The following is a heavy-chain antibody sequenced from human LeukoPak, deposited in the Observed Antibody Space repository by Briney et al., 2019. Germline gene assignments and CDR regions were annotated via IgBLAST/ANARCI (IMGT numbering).Heavy chain of an antibody. CDR3: AREGTGSYMDV. V-gene: IGHV3-74*03. CDR1: GFTLSSYW. Sequence: PGGSLRLSCAASGFTLSSYWMHWVRQVPGKGLVWVSRIRTDGTITTYADSVKGRFSISRDNAKNTLYLQVNSLRVEDTAVYYCAREGTGSYMDVWGKGTTVTVSS. J-gene: IGHJ6*03. D-gene: IGHD1/OR15-1a*01. CDR2: IRTDGTIT.